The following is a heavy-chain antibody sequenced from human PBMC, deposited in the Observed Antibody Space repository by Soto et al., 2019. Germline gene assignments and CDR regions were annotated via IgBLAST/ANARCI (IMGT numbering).Heavy chain of an antibody. CDR1: GYSINSGYF. CDR3: ARKGRTTNLPYYYYGLDV. CDR2: IYHSGAS. J-gene: IGHJ6*02. Sequence: SETLSLTCAVSGYSINSGYFWGWIRQPPGKGLEWIGSIYHSGASYYNPSLKSRATISLDPSKNQFSLKLSSVTAADTAIYYCARKGRTTNLPYYYYGLDVWGQGTTVTVSS. D-gene: IGHD1-1*01. V-gene: IGHV4-38-2*01.